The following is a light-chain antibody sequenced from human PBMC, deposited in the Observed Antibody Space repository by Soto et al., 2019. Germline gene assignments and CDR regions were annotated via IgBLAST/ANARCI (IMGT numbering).Light chain of an antibody. CDR3: QQRNSWPPTFT. CDR2: DTS. Sequence: EIVLTQSPATLSLSPGGRATLSCRSTQSVGSFLAWYQQKPGQAPRLLIYDTSIRATDIPARFSGSGSGTDFTLTISSLEPEDFAVYYCQQRNSWPPTFTFGQGTRLEIK. V-gene: IGKV3-11*01. CDR1: QSVGSF. J-gene: IGKJ5*01.